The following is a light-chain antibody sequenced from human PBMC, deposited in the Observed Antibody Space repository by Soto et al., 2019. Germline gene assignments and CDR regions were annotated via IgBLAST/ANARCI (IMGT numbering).Light chain of an antibody. CDR3: QQFNNYPLT. V-gene: IGKV1D-13*01. CDR2: AS. J-gene: IGKJ4*01. Sequence: AIQLTQSPSSLSASVGDRVTITCRASQGISSALAWYQQKPGKAPKLLIYASSLESGVPSRFSGSGSGTDFTLTISSLQPEDFATYYCQQFNNYPLTFGGGTKVEIK. CDR1: QGISSA.